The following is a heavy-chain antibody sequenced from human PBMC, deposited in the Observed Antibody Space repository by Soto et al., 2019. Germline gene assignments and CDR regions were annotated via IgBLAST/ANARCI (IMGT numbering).Heavy chain of an antibody. CDR1: GFTFSNYA. D-gene: IGHD4-17*01. Sequence: EVPLLESGGGLVQPGGSLRLSCVASGFTFSNYAMSWVRQAPGKGLEWVSAISGGGITTYYADSVKGRFTISRDNSQNPLYLQMNSLRAEDTAVYYCAKDHDYGSALPDYWGQGTLVTVSS. CDR3: AKDHDYGSALPDY. CDR2: ISGGGITT. J-gene: IGHJ4*02. V-gene: IGHV3-23*01.